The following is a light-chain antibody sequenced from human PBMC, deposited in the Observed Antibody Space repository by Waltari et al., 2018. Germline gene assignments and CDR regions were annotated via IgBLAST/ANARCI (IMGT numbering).Light chain of an antibody. CDR3: QQYENFPVT. Sequence: DIQVTQSPSSLSASVGDRVTIPCQASQDISNYLNWYQQKPGKAPKLLIYDTSHLQTGVPSRFSGTGGGTDFTFTISSLQPEDIATYYCQQYENFPVTFGQGTRLEIK. CDR1: QDISNY. J-gene: IGKJ5*01. V-gene: IGKV1-33*01. CDR2: DTS.